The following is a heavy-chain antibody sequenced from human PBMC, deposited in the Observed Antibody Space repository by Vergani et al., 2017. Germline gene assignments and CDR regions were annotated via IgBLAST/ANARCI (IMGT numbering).Heavy chain of an antibody. Sequence: QVQLVQSGAEVKKPGASVKVSCKASGYTLTNFGISWVRQAPGQGLEWMGWINTYNGNTHYAQKLQGRVTVTTDTSTSTAYMELRSLISDDTAVYYCAREVGGYNVNLYHYYAMDVWGQGTVVTVSS. CDR1: GYTLTNFG. CDR2: INTYNGNT. J-gene: IGHJ6*02. V-gene: IGHV1-18*01. CDR3: AREVGGYNVNLYHYYAMDV. D-gene: IGHD5-24*01.